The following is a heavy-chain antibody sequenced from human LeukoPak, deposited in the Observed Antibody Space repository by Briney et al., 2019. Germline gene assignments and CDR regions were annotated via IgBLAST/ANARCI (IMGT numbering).Heavy chain of an antibody. CDR3: ARGTNSTFDV. CDR1: GDTFSSNTVA. CDR2: ACSRSRGGR. J-gene: IGHJ3*01. D-gene: IGHD1-7*01. Sequence: SQTLSLTCAVSGDTFSSNTVAWNWLRQSPSRGLEWVGRACSRSRGGRDYTISVRSRRNIDTDTSRNRFSLQLSSVTPEDTAVYYCARGTNSTFDVWGQGTMVTVSS. V-gene: IGHV6-1*01.